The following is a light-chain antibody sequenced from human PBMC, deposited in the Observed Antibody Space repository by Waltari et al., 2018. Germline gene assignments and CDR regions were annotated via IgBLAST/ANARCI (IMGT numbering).Light chain of an antibody. CDR1: QDINND. J-gene: IGKJ4*01. CDR2: DAS. CDR3: QQYDNLPT. V-gene: IGKV1-33*01. Sequence: IQMTQSPSSLSASVGDRVTITCQASQDINNDLNWYQQKTGRAPNVLIYDASNLETGVPSRFSGSGSGTKFSLTISSLQPEDAATYYCQQYDNLPTFGGGTKVEIK.